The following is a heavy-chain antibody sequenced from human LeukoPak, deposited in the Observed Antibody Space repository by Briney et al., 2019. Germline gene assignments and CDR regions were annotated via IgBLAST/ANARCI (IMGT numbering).Heavy chain of an antibody. D-gene: IGHD3-9*01. CDR3: ARVDTGYDILTGYPGPNWFDP. CDR2: ISAYNGNT. Sequence: ASVKVFCKASGYTFTSYGISWVRQAPGQGLEWMGWISAYNGNTNYAQKLQGRVTMTTDTSTSTAYMELRSLRSDGTAVYYCARVDTGYDILTGYPGPNWFDPWGQGTLVTVSS. CDR1: GYTFTSYG. J-gene: IGHJ5*02. V-gene: IGHV1-18*01.